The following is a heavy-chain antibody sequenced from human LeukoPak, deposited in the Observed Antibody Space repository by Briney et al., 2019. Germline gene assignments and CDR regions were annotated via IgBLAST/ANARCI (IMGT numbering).Heavy chain of an antibody. CDR1: GFTVSSNY. V-gene: IGHV4-34*01. CDR3: ARKSGYARDY. Sequence: GSLRLSCAGSGFTVSSNYMSWVRQAPGKGLEWIGEINHSGSTSNHNPSLKSRVTMSVDTSKNQFSLKLSSVTAADTAVYYCARKSGYARDYWGQGNLVTVSS. D-gene: IGHD5-12*01. J-gene: IGHJ4*02. CDR2: INHSGST.